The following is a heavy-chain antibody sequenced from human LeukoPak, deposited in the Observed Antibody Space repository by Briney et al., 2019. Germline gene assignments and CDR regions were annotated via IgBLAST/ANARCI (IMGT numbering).Heavy chain of an antibody. CDR1: GGSFSGYY. CDR2: INHSGST. J-gene: IGHJ4*02. CDR3: ARHISSGSYRGSIDY. Sequence: SETLSLTCAVYGGSFSGYYWSWIRQPPGKGLEWIGEINHSGSTNYNPSLKSRVTISVDTSKNQFSLKLSSVTAADTAVYYCARHISSGSYRGSIDYWGQGTLVTVSS. V-gene: IGHV4-34*01. D-gene: IGHD1-26*01.